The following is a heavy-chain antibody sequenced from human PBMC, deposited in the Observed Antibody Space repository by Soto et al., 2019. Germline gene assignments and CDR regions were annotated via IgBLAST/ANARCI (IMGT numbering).Heavy chain of an antibody. D-gene: IGHD6-19*01. CDR2: ISSSSSTI. CDR1: GFTFSSYS. Sequence: GGSLRLSCAASGFTFSSYSMNWVRQAPGKGLEWVSYISSSSSTIYYADSVKGRFTISRDNAKNSLYLQMNSLRDEDTAVYYCASVGQCLVRDAFDIWGQGTMVTVSS. J-gene: IGHJ3*02. CDR3: ASVGQCLVRDAFDI. V-gene: IGHV3-48*02.